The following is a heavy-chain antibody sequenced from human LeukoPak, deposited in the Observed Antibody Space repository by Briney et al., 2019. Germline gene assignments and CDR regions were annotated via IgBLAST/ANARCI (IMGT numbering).Heavy chain of an antibody. V-gene: IGHV4-39*01. CDR1: GGSISSSSYY. D-gene: IGHD3-10*01. CDR3: AGGYYGSGSLGY. Sequence: SESLSLTCTVSGGSISSSSYYWGWIRQPPGKGLEWIGTIYYSGSTYYNPSLKSRVTISVDTSKNQFSLKLSSVTAADTAVYYCAGGYYGSGSLGYWGQGTLVTVSS. CDR2: IYYSGST. J-gene: IGHJ4*02.